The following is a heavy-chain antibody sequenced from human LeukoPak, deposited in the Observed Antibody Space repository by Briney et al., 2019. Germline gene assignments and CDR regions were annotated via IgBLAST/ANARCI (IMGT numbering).Heavy chain of an antibody. V-gene: IGHV6-1*01. D-gene: IGHD4-23*01. CDR3: ARAPDYGGNSEYYFDY. Sequence: SQTLSLTCAISGDSVSSNSAAWNWIRQSPSRGLEWLGRTYYRSKWYNDYAVSVKSRITINPDTSKNQFSLQLNSVTPEDTAVYYCARAPDYGGNSEYYFDYWGQGTLVTVSS. CDR1: GDSVSSNSAA. CDR2: TYYRSKWYN. J-gene: IGHJ4*02.